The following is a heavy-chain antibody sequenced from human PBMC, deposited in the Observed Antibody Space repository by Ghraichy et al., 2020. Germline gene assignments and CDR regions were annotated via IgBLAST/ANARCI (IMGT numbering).Heavy chain of an antibody. J-gene: IGHJ6*02. CDR1: GFTFSSYW. CDR3: ARSPVVPAAKGRYYYYGMDV. Sequence: GSLRLSCAASGFTFSSYWMSWVRQAPGKGLEWVANIKQDGSEKYYVDSVKGRFTISRDNAKNSLYLQMNSLRAEDTAVYYCARSPVVPAAKGRYYYYGMDVWGQGTTVTVSS. V-gene: IGHV3-7*01. D-gene: IGHD2-2*01. CDR2: IKQDGSEK.